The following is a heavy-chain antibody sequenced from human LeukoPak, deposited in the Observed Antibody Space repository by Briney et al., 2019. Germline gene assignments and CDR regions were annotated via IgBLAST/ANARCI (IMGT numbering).Heavy chain of an antibody. V-gene: IGHV3-53*01. J-gene: IGHJ4*02. Sequence: GGSLRLSCAASGFTVSSNYMSWVRQAPGKGLEWVSIIYSGGLTYYADSVKGRFIISRDNSKNTLYLQMNSLRAEDTAVYYCARDPLGSGSYVWGQGTLVTVSS. CDR2: IYSGGLT. CDR3: ARDPLGSGSYV. CDR1: GFTVSSNY. D-gene: IGHD3-10*02.